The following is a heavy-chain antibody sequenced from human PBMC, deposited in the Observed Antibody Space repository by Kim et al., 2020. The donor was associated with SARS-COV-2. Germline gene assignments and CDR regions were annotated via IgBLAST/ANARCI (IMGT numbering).Heavy chain of an antibody. Sequence: GGSLRLSCAASGSIFTTFWMTWVRQAPGKGLEWVANINQDGDEIYFEDSLKGRFTVSRDNAKNSLYLQMTSLRVEDTAVYYCARLNMIHGGPNWFDPWGQVTLVTVSS. D-gene: IGHD3-16*01. CDR3: ARLNMIHGGPNWFDP. V-gene: IGHV3-7*01. CDR1: GSIFTTFW. CDR2: INQDGDEI. J-gene: IGHJ5*02.